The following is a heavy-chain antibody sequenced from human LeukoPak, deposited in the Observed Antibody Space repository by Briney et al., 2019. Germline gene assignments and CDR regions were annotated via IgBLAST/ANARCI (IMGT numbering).Heavy chain of an antibody. CDR2: IYYSGST. D-gene: IGHD2-15*01. V-gene: IGHV4-59*12. J-gene: IGHJ5*02. Sequence: SETLSLTCTVSGGSISSYYWSWIRQPPGKGLEWIGYIYYSGSTNYNPSLKSRVTISVDTSKNQFSLKLSSVTAADTAVYYCARDKPHLELLRAGWFDPWGQGTLVTVSS. CDR1: GGSISSYY. CDR3: ARDKPHLELLRAGWFDP.